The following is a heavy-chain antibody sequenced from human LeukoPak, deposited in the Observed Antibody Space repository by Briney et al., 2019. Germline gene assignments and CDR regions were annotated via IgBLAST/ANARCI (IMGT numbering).Heavy chain of an antibody. V-gene: IGHV3-64*01. J-gene: IGHJ3*02. CDR2: ISSDGGST. CDR3: ASSIVVVPAAIWKNAFDI. Sequence: GGSLRLSCAASGLTFSSYAMHWVRQAPGKGLEDVSVISSDGGSTYYANSVKGRFTISRDNSKNTLYLQMGSLRAEDTAVYYCASSIVVVPAAIWKNAFDIWGQGTMVTVSS. D-gene: IGHD2-2*02. CDR1: GLTFSSYA.